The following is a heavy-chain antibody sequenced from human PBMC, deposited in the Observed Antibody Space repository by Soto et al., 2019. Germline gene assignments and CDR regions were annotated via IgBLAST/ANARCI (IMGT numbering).Heavy chain of an antibody. CDR1: EFTFSGRS. CDR3: ARGWFGPDV. V-gene: IGHV3-74*01. CDR2: IDKVGTDS. Sequence: EVQLVESGGGLVQPGGSLRLSCAASEFTFSGRSVHWVRQAPGKGLVWVSGIDKVGTDSTYADSVKGRFTSSRDNAKNKVYLQMNSPRVEDTAVYYCARGWFGPDVWGKGTTVTVSS. D-gene: IGHD3-10*01. J-gene: IGHJ6*03.